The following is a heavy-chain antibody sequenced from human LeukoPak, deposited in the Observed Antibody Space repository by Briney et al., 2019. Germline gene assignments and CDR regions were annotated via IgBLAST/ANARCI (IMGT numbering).Heavy chain of an antibody. D-gene: IGHD3-22*01. CDR2: IYFSGST. CDR1: GGSISSYS. Sequence: SETLSLTCTVSGGSISSYSWGWIRQPPGKGLEWIGSIYFSGSTYYNPSLKSRVTISVDTSKNQFSLKLSSVTAADTAVYYCARHDSSGYYGDYWGQGTLVTVSS. CDR3: ARHDSSGYYGDY. J-gene: IGHJ4*02. V-gene: IGHV4-39*01.